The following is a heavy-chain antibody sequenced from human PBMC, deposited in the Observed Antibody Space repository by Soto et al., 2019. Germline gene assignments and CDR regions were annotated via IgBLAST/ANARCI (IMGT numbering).Heavy chain of an antibody. CDR2: IKKDGSEK. CDR1: GFICSDYW. Sequence: EVQRVESGGGLVQPGGSLRLSCAASGFICSDYWMGWVRQAPGKGLEWVDNIKKDGSEKYYVDSVKGGFTISRDDAKNALYLQMTGPRAEETAVYYCARALGGRDGFDIWGQGTTVIVSS. D-gene: IGHD1-26*01. J-gene: IGHJ3*02. CDR3: ARALGGRDGFDI. V-gene: IGHV3-7*04.